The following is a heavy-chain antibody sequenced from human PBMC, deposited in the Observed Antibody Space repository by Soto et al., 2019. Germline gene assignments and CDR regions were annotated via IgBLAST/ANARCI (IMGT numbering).Heavy chain of an antibody. CDR1: GGSISSGTYH. CDR2: IYYSGST. CDR3: AREMNYYDTSGDSYFDY. V-gene: IGHV4-31*03. D-gene: IGHD3-22*01. J-gene: IGHJ4*02. Sequence: PSETLSLTCTVSGGSISSGTYHWTWIRQHPENGLEWIGYIYYSGSTYYNPSLKSRVTISVDTSKNQFSLRLSSVTAADTAVYFCAREMNYYDTSGDSYFDYWGQGTLVTVSS.